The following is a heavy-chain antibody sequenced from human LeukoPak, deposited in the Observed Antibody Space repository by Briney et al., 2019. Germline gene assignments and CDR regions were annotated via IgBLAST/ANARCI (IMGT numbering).Heavy chain of an antibody. J-gene: IGHJ5*02. CDR1: GFTVSNNY. CDR3: VRNSGELGA. CDR2: IYSAGGT. Sequence: GGSLRLSCAASGFTVSNNYMSWVRRAAGKGLEWVALIYSAGGTYYADSVRGRFTISRDNSKNTLHLQMNSLRAEDTAVYYCVRNSGELGAWGQGILVTVSS. V-gene: IGHV3-53*01. D-gene: IGHD2-21*01.